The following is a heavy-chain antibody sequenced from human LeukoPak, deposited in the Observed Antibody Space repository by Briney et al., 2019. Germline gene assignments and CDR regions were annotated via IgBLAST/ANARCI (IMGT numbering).Heavy chain of an antibody. CDR2: IYTSGST. D-gene: IGHD4-23*01. V-gene: IGHV4-61*02. Sequence: SEALSLTCTVSGGSISSGSYYWSWIRQPAGKGLEWIGRIYTSGSTNYNPSLKSRVTISVDTSKNQFSLKLSSVTAADTAVYYCASGYGGNINWFDPWGQGTLVTVSS. J-gene: IGHJ5*02. CDR1: GGSISSGSYY. CDR3: ASGYGGNINWFDP.